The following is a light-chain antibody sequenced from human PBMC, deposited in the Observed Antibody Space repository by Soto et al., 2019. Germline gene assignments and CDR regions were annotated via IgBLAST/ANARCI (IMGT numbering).Light chain of an antibody. Sequence: VVMTQSPVTLSVSPGERVTLSCRASQSVDRALAWYQQKPGQGLRLLIYAASTRASGVPDRFSGSGSGTEFTLTIGSLQSEDFAVYYCQQYKQWRTFDQGAKVEIK. V-gene: IGKV3-15*01. CDR2: AAS. CDR3: QQYKQWRT. CDR1: QSVDRA. J-gene: IGKJ1*01.